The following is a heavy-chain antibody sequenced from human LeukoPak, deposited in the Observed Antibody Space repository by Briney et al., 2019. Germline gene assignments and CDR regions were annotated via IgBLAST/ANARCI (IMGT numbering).Heavy chain of an antibody. V-gene: IGHV4-39*01. Sequence: SETLSLTCIVSGGSISSSSYYWGWIRQPPGKGLEWIGSMYYSGSTSYNPSLKSRVTLSVDTSKNQFSLKLSSVTAADTAVYYCARITIEWFDPWGQGTLVTVSS. D-gene: IGHD3-10*01. J-gene: IGHJ5*02. CDR3: ARITIEWFDP. CDR2: MYYSGST. CDR1: GGSISSSSYY.